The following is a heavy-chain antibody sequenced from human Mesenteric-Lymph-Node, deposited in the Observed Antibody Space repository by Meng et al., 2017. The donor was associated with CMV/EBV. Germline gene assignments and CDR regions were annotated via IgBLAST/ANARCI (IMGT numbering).Heavy chain of an antibody. CDR3: ARDNPNVVVPAGMGMDV. V-gene: IGHV1-18*01. CDR1: GYTFTSYG. D-gene: IGHD2-2*01. CDR2: ISAYNGNT. J-gene: IGHJ6*02. Sequence: ASVKVSCKASGYTFTSYGISWVRQAPGQGLEWMGWISAYNGNTNYAQKLQGRVTMTTDTSTSTAYMELRSLRSDDTAVYYCARDNPNVVVPAGMGMDVWGQGTTVTVSS.